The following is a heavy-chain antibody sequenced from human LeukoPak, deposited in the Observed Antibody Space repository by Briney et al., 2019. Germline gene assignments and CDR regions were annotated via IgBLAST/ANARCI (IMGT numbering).Heavy chain of an antibody. CDR1: GYTFTSYD. J-gene: IGHJ5*02. CDR3: ARDGSGTYYSLYNWFDP. Sequence: GASVKVSCKASGYTFTSYDINWVRQATGQGLEWMGWMNPNSGNTAYAQKFQGRVTMTRNTSISTAYMELTSLRSDDTAVYYCARDGSGTYYSLYNWFDPWGRGTLVTVSS. V-gene: IGHV1-8*01. CDR2: MNPNSGNT. D-gene: IGHD3-10*01.